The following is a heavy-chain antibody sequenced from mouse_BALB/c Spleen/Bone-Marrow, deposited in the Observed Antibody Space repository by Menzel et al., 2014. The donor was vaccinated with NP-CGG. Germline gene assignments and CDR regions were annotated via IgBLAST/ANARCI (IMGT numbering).Heavy chain of an antibody. CDR2: IDPANGNT. CDR3: AGWGGNYGGFAY. D-gene: IGHD2-1*01. Sequence: EVQLQQSGAELVKPGASVKLSCTASGFNIKDTYMHWVKQRPEQGLEWIGRIDPANGNTKYDPKFQGKATITADTSSNTAYLQLSSLTSEDTAVYYCAGWGGNYGGFAYWGQGTLVTVSA. J-gene: IGHJ3*01. V-gene: IGHV14-3*02. CDR1: GFNIKDTY.